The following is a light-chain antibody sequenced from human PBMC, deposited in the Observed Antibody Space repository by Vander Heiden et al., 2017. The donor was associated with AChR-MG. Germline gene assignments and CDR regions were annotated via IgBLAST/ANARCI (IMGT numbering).Light chain of an antibody. J-gene: IGLJ2*01. CDR1: SANVGSNY. Sequence: QSVLTQPPSASGTPGQRVTIACAGSSANVGSNYEYWYQQLQGTAPKLLIYRNNRRPAGVPDRFSGSKSGTSASLAISGLRSEDEADYYCAAWDDSLSVVFGGGTKLTVL. V-gene: IGLV1-47*01. CDR2: RNN. CDR3: AAWDDSLSVV.